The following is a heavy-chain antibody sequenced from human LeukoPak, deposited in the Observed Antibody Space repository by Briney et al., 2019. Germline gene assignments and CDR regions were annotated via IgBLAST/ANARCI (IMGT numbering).Heavy chain of an antibody. CDR1: QFTFRNYA. Sequence: GGSLRLSCTASQFTFRNYAMSWVHQAPGKGLEWVSGISASGSVTYYTDSVKDRLTISRDNSKNTLYLQMKGLRVEDTAVYYCANYNSSGSHDYWGQGTLVTVSS. V-gene: IGHV3-23*01. D-gene: IGHD3-22*01. CDR2: ISASGSVT. CDR3: ANYNSSGSHDY. J-gene: IGHJ4*02.